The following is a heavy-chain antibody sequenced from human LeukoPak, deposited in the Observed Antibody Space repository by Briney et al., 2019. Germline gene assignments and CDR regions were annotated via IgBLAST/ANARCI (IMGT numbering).Heavy chain of an antibody. V-gene: IGHV1-46*01. CDR2: INPSGGST. CDR3: ARASARSRFLEWLLRDFDY. J-gene: IGHJ4*02. CDR1: GYTFTSYY. Sequence: ASVKVSCKASGYTFTSYYMHWVRQAPGQGLEWMGIINPSGGSTSYAQKFQGRVTMTRDTSTSTVYMELSSLRSEDTAVYYCARASARSRFLEWLLRDFDYWGQGTLVTASS. D-gene: IGHD3-3*01.